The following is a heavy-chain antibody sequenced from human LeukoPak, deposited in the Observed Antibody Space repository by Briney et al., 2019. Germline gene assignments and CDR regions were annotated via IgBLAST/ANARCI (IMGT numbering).Heavy chain of an antibody. CDR3: ATSISDILRYFDWTNNPDC. D-gene: IGHD3-9*01. J-gene: IGHJ4*02. CDR1: GFTFSSYA. Sequence: GGSLRLSCAASGFTFSSYAMSWVRQAPGKGLEWVSAISGSGGSTYYADSVKGRFTISRDNSKNALYLQMNSLRAEDTAVYYCATSISDILRYFDWTNNPDCWGQGTLVTVSS. CDR2: ISGSGGST. V-gene: IGHV3-23*01.